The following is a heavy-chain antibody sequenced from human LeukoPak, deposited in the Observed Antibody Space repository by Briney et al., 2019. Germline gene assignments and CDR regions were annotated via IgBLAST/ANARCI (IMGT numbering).Heavy chain of an antibody. CDR2: ISYDGSNK. Sequence: GGSLRLSCAASGFSFSSSSMNWVRQAPGKGLEWVAVISYDGSNKYYADSVKGRFTISRDNSKNTLCLQMNSLRAEDTAVYYCARGIVGALDAFDIWGQGTMVTVSS. D-gene: IGHD1-26*01. CDR3: ARGIVGALDAFDI. V-gene: IGHV3-30*03. CDR1: GFSFSSSS. J-gene: IGHJ3*02.